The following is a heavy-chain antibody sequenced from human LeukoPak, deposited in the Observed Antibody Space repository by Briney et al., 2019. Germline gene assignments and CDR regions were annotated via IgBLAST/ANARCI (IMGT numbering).Heavy chain of an antibody. Sequence: PSETLSLTCTVSGGPIFSYYWSWIRQTAGKGLEWIGRLYPGVGTDHNPSLKSRVTMSVDTSKKQFALKLSAVTAADTAVYYCARLKFYDSTGYSPGHYMDVWGKGTTVTVSS. CDR2: LYPGVGT. D-gene: IGHD3-22*01. CDR1: GGPIFSYY. J-gene: IGHJ6*03. V-gene: IGHV4-4*07. CDR3: ARLKFYDSTGYSPGHYMDV.